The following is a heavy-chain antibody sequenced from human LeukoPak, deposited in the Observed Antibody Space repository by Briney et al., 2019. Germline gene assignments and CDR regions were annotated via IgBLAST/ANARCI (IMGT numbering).Heavy chain of an antibody. CDR3: AKGNYYDSSGYYYLWDYFDY. D-gene: IGHD3-22*01. Sequence: GGSLRLSCAASGITFSNYAMSWVRQAPGKGLEWVSAISGSGESTYYADSVKGRFTISRDNSKNTLYVQLNSLRAEDTAVHYCAKGNYYDSSGYYYLWDYFDYWGQGTLVTVSS. J-gene: IGHJ4*02. CDR1: GITFSNYA. V-gene: IGHV3-23*01. CDR2: ISGSGEST.